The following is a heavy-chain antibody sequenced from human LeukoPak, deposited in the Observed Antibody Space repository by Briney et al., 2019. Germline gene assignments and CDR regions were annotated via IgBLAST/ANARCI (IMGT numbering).Heavy chain of an antibody. D-gene: IGHD2-8*01. J-gene: IGHJ5*02. V-gene: IGHV3-11*01. CDR1: GFTFSDYY. Sequence: GGSLRLSCAASGFTFSDYYMSWIRQAPGKGLEWVSYISSSGSTIYYADSVKGRFTISRDNAKNSLYLQMNSLRAEDTAVYYCARDWVSDMDNWFDPRGQGTLVTVSS. CDR2: ISSSGSTI. CDR3: ARDWVSDMDNWFDP.